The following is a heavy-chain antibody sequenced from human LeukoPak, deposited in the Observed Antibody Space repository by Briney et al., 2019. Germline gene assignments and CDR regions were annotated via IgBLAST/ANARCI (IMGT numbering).Heavy chain of an antibody. J-gene: IGHJ4*02. Sequence: SETLSLTCAVYGGSFSGYYWSWIRQPPGKGLEWIGEINHSGSTNYNSSLKSRVTISVDTSKNQFSLKLSSVTAADTAVYYCARGLSPRINMVRGVRPPFRGVFDYWGQGTLVTVSS. CDR2: INHSGST. CDR3: ARGLSPRINMVRGVRPPFRGVFDY. CDR1: GGSFSGYY. D-gene: IGHD3-10*01. V-gene: IGHV4-34*01.